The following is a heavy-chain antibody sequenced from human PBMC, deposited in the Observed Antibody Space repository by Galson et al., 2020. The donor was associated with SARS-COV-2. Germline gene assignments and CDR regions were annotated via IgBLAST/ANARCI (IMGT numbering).Heavy chain of an antibody. CDR2: ISYDGSNK. Sequence: QLGESLKISCAASGFTFSNYGMHWVRQAPGKGLEWVAVISYDGSNKYYADSVKGRFTISRDNSKNTLYLQMNSLRAEDTDVYYCAKPLFTYSSSWYYFDYWGQGTLVTVSS. CDR1: GFTFSNYG. D-gene: IGHD6-13*01. V-gene: IGHV3-30*18. CDR3: AKPLFTYSSSWYYFDY. J-gene: IGHJ4*02.